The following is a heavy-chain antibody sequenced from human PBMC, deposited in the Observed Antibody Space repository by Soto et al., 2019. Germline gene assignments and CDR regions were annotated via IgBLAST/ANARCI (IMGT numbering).Heavy chain of an antibody. Sequence: SETLSLTCAVYGGSFSGYYWSWIRQPPGKGLEWIGEINHSGSTNYNPSLKSRVTISVDTSKNQFSLKLSSVTAADTAVYYCARGVMAKTWFDPWGQGTLVTVSS. J-gene: IGHJ5*02. CDR2: INHSGST. V-gene: IGHV4-34*01. D-gene: IGHD3-16*01. CDR3: ARGVMAKTWFDP. CDR1: GGSFSGYY.